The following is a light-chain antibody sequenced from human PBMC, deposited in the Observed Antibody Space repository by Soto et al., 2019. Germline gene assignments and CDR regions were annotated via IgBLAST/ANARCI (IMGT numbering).Light chain of an antibody. V-gene: IGKV1-5*01. CDR3: QQYNSYPPPIT. Sequence: DIQMTQSPSTLSASVGDRVTITCRASQSISSWLALYPQKPGKVPKLLIYDASSLESGVTSRISGSGSGTEFALTTSSLQPDDFATYYCQQYNSYPPPITFGHGTRLEIK. CDR2: DAS. CDR1: QSISSW. J-gene: IGKJ5*01.